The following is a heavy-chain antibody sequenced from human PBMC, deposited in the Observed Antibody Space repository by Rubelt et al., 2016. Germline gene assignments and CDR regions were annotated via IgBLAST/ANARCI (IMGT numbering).Heavy chain of an antibody. CDR3: ARGGGSYFPFDY. Sequence: QVQLVQSGAEVKKPGASVKVSCKASGYTFTSYAMHWVRQAPGQRLEWMGWINAGNGNTKYSQKFSGRVTITADKSTSAAYMGRSSLRSEDTAVYYCARGGGSYFPFDYWGQGTLVTVSS. V-gene: IGHV1-3*01. D-gene: IGHD1-26*01. J-gene: IGHJ4*02. CDR1: GYTFTSYA. CDR2: INAGNGNT.